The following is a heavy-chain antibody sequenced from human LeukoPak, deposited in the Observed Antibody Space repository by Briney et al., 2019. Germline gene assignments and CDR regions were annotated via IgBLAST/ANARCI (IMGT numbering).Heavy chain of an antibody. CDR2: IYSSGST. D-gene: IGHD6-19*01. J-gene: IGHJ4*02. Sequence: GGSLRLSCAASGFTVSSNYMSWVRQALGKGLEWVSIIYSSGSTYYADSVRGRFTISRDNSKNTLYLLMNSLRAEDTAVYYCATSGWWGYFDYWGQGTLVTVSS. CDR3: ATSGWWGYFDY. CDR1: GFTVSSNY. V-gene: IGHV3-66*01.